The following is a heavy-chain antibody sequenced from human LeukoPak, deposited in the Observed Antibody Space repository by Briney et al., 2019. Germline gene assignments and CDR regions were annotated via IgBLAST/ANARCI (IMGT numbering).Heavy chain of an antibody. J-gene: IGHJ4*02. Sequence: PGRSLRLSCAASGLTFTSHAMNWVRQAPGKGLEWASAISGSGGSTYYADSVKGRFTISRDNSKNTLYLQMNNLRAEDKAVYYCATNAGQWLVPYDYWGQGTLVTVSS. CDR1: GLTFTSHA. V-gene: IGHV3-23*01. CDR2: ISGSGGST. CDR3: ATNAGQWLVPYDY. D-gene: IGHD6-19*01.